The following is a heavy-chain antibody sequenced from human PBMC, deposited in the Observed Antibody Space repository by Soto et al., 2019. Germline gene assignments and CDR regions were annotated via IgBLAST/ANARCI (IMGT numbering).Heavy chain of an antibody. D-gene: IGHD2-15*01. V-gene: IGHV3-30*18. CDR1: GFTFSSYG. J-gene: IGHJ6*03. Sequence: PGGPLRLSCAASGFTFSSYGMHWVRQAPGKGLEWVAVISYDGSNKYYADSVKGRFTISRDNSKNTLYLQMNSLRAEDTAVYYCAKLDIVVVVAASYYMDVWGKGTTVTVSS. CDR2: ISYDGSNK. CDR3: AKLDIVVVVAASYYMDV.